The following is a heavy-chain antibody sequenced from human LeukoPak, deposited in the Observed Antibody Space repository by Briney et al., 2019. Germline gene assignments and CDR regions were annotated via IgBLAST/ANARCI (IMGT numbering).Heavy chain of an antibody. J-gene: IGHJ4*02. CDR2: VWYDGSYK. CDR1: GFTFSSYP. Sequence: PGGSLRLSCAASGFTFSSYPMHWVRQAPGTGLECVALVWYDGSYKYYADSVKGRFTISRDNSKNTLYLQMNSPRAGDTAVYYCARARYGDSYYFDYWGQGTLVTVSS. CDR3: ARARYGDSYYFDY. D-gene: IGHD4-17*01. V-gene: IGHV3-33*08.